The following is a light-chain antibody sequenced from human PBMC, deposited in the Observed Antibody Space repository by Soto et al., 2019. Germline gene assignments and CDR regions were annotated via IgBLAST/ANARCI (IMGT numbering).Light chain of an antibody. J-gene: IGKJ2*01. CDR3: QQYYSSPYT. V-gene: IGKV4-1*01. Sequence: DIVMTQSPDSLAVSLGERATINCKSSQSVLYSSNNKNYLAWYQQKPGQPPELLIYWASTRESGVPDQFSGSGSATDFTLTISSLQAEDVAVYYCQQYYSSPYTFGQGTKLEIK. CDR1: QSVLYSSNNKNY. CDR2: WAS.